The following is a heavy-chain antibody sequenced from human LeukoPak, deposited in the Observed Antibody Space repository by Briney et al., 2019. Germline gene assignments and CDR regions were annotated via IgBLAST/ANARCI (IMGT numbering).Heavy chain of an antibody. CDR3: ARGGNYFDY. J-gene: IGHJ4*02. D-gene: IGHD2-15*01. CDR2: IYYSGNT. V-gene: IGHV4-59*01. CDR1: GGSISSYY. Sequence: PSETLSLTCTVSGGSISSYYWTWIRQSPGKGLEWIGYIYYSGNTNYNPSLKSRVTISVDTSKNQFSLKLSSVTAADTAVYCCARGGNYFDYWGQGNPVTVSS.